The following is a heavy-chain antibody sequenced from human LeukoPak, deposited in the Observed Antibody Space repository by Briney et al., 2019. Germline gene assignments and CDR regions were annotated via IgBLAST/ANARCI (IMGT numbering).Heavy chain of an antibody. CDR1: GDSISSYY. V-gene: IGHV4-59*08. CDR2: VYYTGIA. J-gene: IGHJ4*02. D-gene: IGHD3-16*02. Sequence: SETLSLTCAVSGDSISSYYWGWIRQSPGKELEFTGYVYYTGIANYNPSLKSRVTMSVDTSKNHFSLRLTSVTAADMAVYYCARHRNGGTYPLDSWGQGTLVTVSS. CDR3: ARHRNGGTYPLDS.